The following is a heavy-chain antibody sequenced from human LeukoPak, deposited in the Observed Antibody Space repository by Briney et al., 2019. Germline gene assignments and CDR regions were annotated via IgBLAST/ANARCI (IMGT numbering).Heavy chain of an antibody. CDR1: GFTFSTYW. J-gene: IGHJ4*02. CDR3: ARGAHKRDDYGGFFDY. V-gene: IGHV3-7*01. Sequence: GGSLRLSCAASGFTFSTYWMSWVGQAPGKGLEWVANIQQDGNEKYYVDSVKGRFTISRDNAKNSLYLQMNSLRAEDTAIYYCARGAHKRDDYGGFFDYWGQGTLVTVSS. D-gene: IGHD4-23*01. CDR2: IQQDGNEK.